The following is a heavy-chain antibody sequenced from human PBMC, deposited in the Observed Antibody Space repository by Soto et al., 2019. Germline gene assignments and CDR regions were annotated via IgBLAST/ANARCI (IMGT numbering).Heavy chain of an antibody. J-gene: IGHJ4*02. CDR2: ISSGGSTI. CDR3: ARGGSSWSVDY. Sequence: EVPLVESGGVLVQPEGSLRLSCAASGFTFSTSAMNWVRQAPGKGLEWVSYISSGGSTIYYADSVKGRFTISRDNAKNSLYLQMNSLRAEDTAVYYCARGGSSWSVDYWGQGTLVTVSS. V-gene: IGHV3-48*01. D-gene: IGHD6-13*01. CDR1: GFTFSTSA.